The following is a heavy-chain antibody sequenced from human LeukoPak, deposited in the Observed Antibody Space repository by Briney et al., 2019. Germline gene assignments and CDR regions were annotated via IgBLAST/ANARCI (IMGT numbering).Heavy chain of an antibody. J-gene: IGHJ6*03. CDR3: AFDQGYYYYYYMDV. CDR2: IIPIFGTA. D-gene: IGHD6-13*01. Sequence: SVKVSCKASGGTFSSYAISWVRQAPGQGLEWMGGIIPIFGTANYAQKFQGRVTITTDESTSTAYMELSSLRSEDTAVYYCAFDQGYYYYYYMDVWGKGTTVTVSS. V-gene: IGHV1-69*05. CDR1: GGTFSSYA.